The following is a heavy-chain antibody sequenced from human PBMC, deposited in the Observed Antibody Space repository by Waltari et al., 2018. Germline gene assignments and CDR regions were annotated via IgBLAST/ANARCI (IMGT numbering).Heavy chain of an antibody. CDR3: ASSLARGYYFDY. D-gene: IGHD6-13*01. V-gene: IGHV4-39*01. CDR1: GGSISSSSYY. Sequence: QLQLQESGPGLVKPSETLSLTCTVSGGSISSSSYYWGWIRQPPGKGLEWIGSIYYSGSTYYNPSLKGRVTISVDTSKNQFSLKLSSVTAADTAVYYCASSLARGYYFDYWGQGTLVTVSS. CDR2: IYYSGST. J-gene: IGHJ4*02.